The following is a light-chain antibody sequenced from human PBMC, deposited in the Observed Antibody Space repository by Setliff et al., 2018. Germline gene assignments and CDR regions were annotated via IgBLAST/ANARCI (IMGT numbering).Light chain of an antibody. V-gene: IGLV2-14*03. J-gene: IGLJ3*02. Sequence: QSALTQPASVSGSPGQSITISCTGTSSDVGDYNYVSWYQHHPGKAPKLMIYNVSNRPSGVSNRFSGSKSGNTASLTISGLQAEDEADFYCSSFTLTTKGVVLGGGTKVTVL. CDR3: SSFTLTTKGVV. CDR1: SSDVGDYNY. CDR2: NVS.